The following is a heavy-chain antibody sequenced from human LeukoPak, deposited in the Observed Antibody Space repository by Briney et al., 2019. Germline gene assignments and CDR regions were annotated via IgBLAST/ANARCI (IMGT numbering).Heavy chain of an antibody. V-gene: IGHV4-34*01. CDR3: ARVGPIVATIDDAFDI. Sequence: SETLSLTSAVYGGSFSGYYWSWIRQPPGKGLEWIGEINHSGSTNYNPSLKSRVTISVDTSKNQFSLKLSSVTAAGTAVYYCARVGPIVATIDDAFDIWGQGTMVTVSS. CDR1: GGSFSGYY. CDR2: INHSGST. J-gene: IGHJ3*02. D-gene: IGHD5-12*01.